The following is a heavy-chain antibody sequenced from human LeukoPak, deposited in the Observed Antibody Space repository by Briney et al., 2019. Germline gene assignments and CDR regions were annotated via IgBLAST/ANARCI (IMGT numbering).Heavy chain of an antibody. J-gene: IGHJ5*02. D-gene: IGHD2-2*01. Sequence: PSETLSLTCTVSGGSISSGGYYWSWIRQHPGKGLEWIGYIYYSGSTYYNPSLKSRVTISVDTSKNQFSLKLSSVTAADTAVYYCARAPHYCSSTSCKPFFDPWGQGTLVTVSS. CDR3: ARAPHYCSSTSCKPFFDP. CDR2: IYYSGST. V-gene: IGHV4-31*03. CDR1: GGSISSGGYY.